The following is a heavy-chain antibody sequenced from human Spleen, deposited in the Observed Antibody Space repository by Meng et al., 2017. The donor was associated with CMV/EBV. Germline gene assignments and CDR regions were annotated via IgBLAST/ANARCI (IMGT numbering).Heavy chain of an antibody. J-gene: IGHJ4*02. V-gene: IGHV3-30*04. CDR2: ISYDGSNK. CDR1: GFTFSSYA. Sequence: LSLTCAASGFTFSSYAMHWVRQAPGKGLEWVAVISYDGSNKYYADSVKGRFTISRDNSKNTLYLQMNSLRAEDTAVYYCARDYNAKGDYWGQGTLVTVSS. CDR3: ARDYNAKGDY. D-gene: IGHD2-8*01.